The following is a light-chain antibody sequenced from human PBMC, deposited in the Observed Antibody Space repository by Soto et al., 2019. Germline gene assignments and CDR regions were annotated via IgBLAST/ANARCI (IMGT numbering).Light chain of an antibody. CDR3: GTWDSSLSAWV. J-gene: IGLJ3*02. Sequence: QSVLTQPPSVSAAPGQKVTISCSGSSSNIGNKYVSWYQQFPGTAPKLLIYDNSKRPSGIPDRFSGSKSGTSATLGITGLQTGDEADYYCGTWDSSLSAWVFGGGTKLTV. V-gene: IGLV1-51*01. CDR2: DNS. CDR1: SSNIGNKY.